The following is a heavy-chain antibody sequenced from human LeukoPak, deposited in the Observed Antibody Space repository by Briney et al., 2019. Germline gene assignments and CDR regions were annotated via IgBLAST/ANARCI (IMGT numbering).Heavy chain of an antibody. V-gene: IGHV3-33*01. Sequence: GGSLRLSCAASGFTFSSYGMHWVRQAPGKGLEWVAVIWYDGSNKYYADSVKGRFTISRDNSKNTLYLQMNSLRAEDTAVYYCARDFIAAAEDYWGQGTLVTVSS. CDR2: IWYDGSNK. J-gene: IGHJ4*02. CDR1: GFTFSSYG. D-gene: IGHD6-13*01. CDR3: ARDFIAAAEDY.